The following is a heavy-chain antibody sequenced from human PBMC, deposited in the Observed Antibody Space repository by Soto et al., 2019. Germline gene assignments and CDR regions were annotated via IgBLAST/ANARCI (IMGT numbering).Heavy chain of an antibody. CDR3: ARATYYYDSSGYYGYYFDY. CDR2: IYYGGST. V-gene: IGHV4-59*01. CDR1: GGSISSYY. J-gene: IGHJ4*02. Sequence: SETLSLTCTASGGSISSYYWSWIRQPPGKGLEWIGYIYYGGSTNYNSSLKSRVTISVDTSKNQLSLKLGSVTAADTAVYYCARATYYYDSSGYYGYYFDYGGQGTLVTVSS. D-gene: IGHD3-22*01.